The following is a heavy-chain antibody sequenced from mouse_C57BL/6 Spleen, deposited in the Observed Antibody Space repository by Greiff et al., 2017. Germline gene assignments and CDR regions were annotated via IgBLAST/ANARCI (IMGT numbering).Heavy chain of an antibody. Sequence: VQLQQSGAELVRPGASVKLSCTASGFNIKDDYMPWVQQRTGQGLEWIGEIYPRSGNTYYNEKFKGQATLTADKSSSTAYMELRSLTSEDSAVYFCARSTVVGDYAMDYWGQGTSVTVSS. CDR1: GFNIKDDY. CDR2: IYPRSGNT. V-gene: IGHV1-81*01. J-gene: IGHJ4*01. CDR3: ARSTVVGDYAMDY. D-gene: IGHD1-1*01.